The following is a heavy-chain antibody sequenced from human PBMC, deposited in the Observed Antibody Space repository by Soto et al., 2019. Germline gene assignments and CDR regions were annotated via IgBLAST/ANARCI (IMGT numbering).Heavy chain of an antibody. V-gene: IGHV1-18*01. J-gene: IGHJ4*02. CDR2: ISAYNGNT. CDR3: AKDSTPVDY. Sequence: QVQLVQSGAEVKKPGASVKVSCKASGYTFTNYGISWVRQAPGQGLEWMGWISAYNGNTNYAQKLQGRVTMTTDTSTSKAYMELRSVRSDDTVEYYCAKDSTPVDYWGQGTLVTVSS. CDR1: GYTFTNYG.